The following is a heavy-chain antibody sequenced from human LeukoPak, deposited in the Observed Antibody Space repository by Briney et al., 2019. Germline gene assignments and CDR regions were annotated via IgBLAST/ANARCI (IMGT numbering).Heavy chain of an antibody. V-gene: IGHV4-31*03. CDR3: ARAFLWSGYYFDY. Sequence: PSETLSLTCTVSGGSISSGGYCWSWIRQHPGKGLEWIGYIYYSGSTYYNPSLKSRVTISVDTSKNQFSLKLSSVTAADTAVYYCARAFLWSGYYFDYWGQGTLVTVSS. D-gene: IGHD3-10*01. CDR1: GGSISSGGYC. J-gene: IGHJ4*02. CDR2: IYYSGST.